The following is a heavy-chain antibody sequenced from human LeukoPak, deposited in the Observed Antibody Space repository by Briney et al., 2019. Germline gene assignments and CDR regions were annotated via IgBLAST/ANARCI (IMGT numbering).Heavy chain of an antibody. Sequence: SETLSLTCTVSGYSISSGYYWGWIRQPPGKGLEWIGSIYHSGSTYYNPSLKSRVTISVDTSKNQFSPKLSSVTAADTAVYYCARGGVIVHSDWGQGTLVTVSS. CDR3: ARGGVIVHSD. V-gene: IGHV4-38-2*02. CDR1: GYSISSGYY. D-gene: IGHD3-16*02. CDR2: IYHSGST. J-gene: IGHJ4*02.